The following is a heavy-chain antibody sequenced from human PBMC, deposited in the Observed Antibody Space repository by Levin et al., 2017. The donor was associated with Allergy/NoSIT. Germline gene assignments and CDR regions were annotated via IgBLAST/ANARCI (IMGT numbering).Heavy chain of an antibody. CDR2: INQGGSDN. D-gene: IGHD3-10*01. J-gene: IGHJ5*02. V-gene: IGHV3-7*01. CDR1: GFTFSNYW. Sequence: GGSLRLSCAASGFTFSNYWMTWVRQAPGKGLEWVANINQGGSDNYYVDSVKGRFTVSRDNAKNLLILQMNSLRAEDTAFYYCARAGRQGAGTPDRWGQGTPVTVSS. CDR3: ARAGRQGAGTPDR.